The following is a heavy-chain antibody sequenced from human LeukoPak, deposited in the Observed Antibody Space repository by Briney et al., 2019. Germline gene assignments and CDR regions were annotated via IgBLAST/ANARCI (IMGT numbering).Heavy chain of an antibody. D-gene: IGHD2-15*01. CDR3: AVVAATRESYYFDY. V-gene: IGHV3-33*01. CDR1: GFTLSNSG. Sequence: PGGSLRLSCAASGFTLSNSGMHWVRQAPGKGLEWVAVMWYDGGSQYYADPVKGRFIISRENSKNALYLQMNSLRAEDTAVYYCAVVAATRESYYFDYWGQGTLVTVSS. CDR2: MWYDGGSQ. J-gene: IGHJ4*02.